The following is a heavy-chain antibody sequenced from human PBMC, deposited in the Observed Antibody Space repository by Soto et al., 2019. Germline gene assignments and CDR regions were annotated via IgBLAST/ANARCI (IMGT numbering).Heavy chain of an antibody. CDR1: GGSLSNYH. V-gene: IGHV4-34*01. Sequence: SEPLSLTCAVYGGSLSNYHWSWIRQTPGKGLEWIGEINHLTTTNYNPSLKSRVIISLDTPKNQFSLKLSSVTAADTVVSYGATGYDTALAPIFWGQGSLVTVSS. J-gene: IGHJ4*02. CDR3: ATGYDTALAPIF. CDR2: INHLTTT. D-gene: IGHD3-3*01.